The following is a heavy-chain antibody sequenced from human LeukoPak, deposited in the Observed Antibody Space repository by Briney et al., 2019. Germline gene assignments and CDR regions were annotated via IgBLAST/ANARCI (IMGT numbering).Heavy chain of an antibody. CDR2: INHSRST. CDR1: GGSFSGYY. CDR3: ARAKAARPKRLDY. D-gene: IGHD6-6*01. J-gene: IGHJ4*02. V-gene: IGHV4-34*01. Sequence: SETLSLTCAVYGGSFSGYYWSWIRQPPGKGLEWIGEINHSRSTNYNPSLKSRVTISVDTSKNQFSLKLSSVTAADTAVYYCARAKAARPKRLDYWGQGTLVTVSS.